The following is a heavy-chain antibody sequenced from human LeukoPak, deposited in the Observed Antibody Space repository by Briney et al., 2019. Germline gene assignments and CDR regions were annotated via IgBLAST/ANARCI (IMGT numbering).Heavy chain of an antibody. Sequence: ASVKVSCKASGYTFTSYGISWVRQAPGQGLEWMGWTSAYSGNTNYAQKLQGRVTMTTDTSTSTAYMELRSLRSDDTAVYYCARYLWFGEFPSDPSGMFYGMDVWGKGTTVTVSS. V-gene: IGHV1-18*04. J-gene: IGHJ6*04. D-gene: IGHD3-10*01. CDR2: TSAYSGNT. CDR1: GYTFTSYG. CDR3: ARYLWFGEFPSDPSGMFYGMDV.